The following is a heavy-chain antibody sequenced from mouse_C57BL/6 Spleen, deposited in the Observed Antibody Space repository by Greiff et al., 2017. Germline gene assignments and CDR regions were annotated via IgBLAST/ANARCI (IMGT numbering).Heavy chain of an antibody. V-gene: IGHV1-52*01. D-gene: IGHD3-2*02. CDR3: ARAGRTAQATFAMDY. CDR2: IDPSDSET. Sequence: VQLQQSGAELVRPGSSVKLSCKASGYTFTSSWMHWVKQRPIQGLEWIGNIDPSDSETHYNQKFTDKATLTVDKYSSTAYMQLSSLTSAASAVFYCARAGRTAQATFAMDYWGQGTSVTVSS. CDR1: GYTFTSSW. J-gene: IGHJ4*01.